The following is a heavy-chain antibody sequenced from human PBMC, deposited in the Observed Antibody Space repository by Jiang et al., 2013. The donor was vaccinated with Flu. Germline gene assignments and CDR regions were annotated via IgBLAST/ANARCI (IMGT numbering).Heavy chain of an antibody. Sequence: KPTQTLTLTCTFSGFSLSTSGLCVSWIRQPPGKALEWLARIGWDDDKYYSTSLKTRLTISKDTSKNQVVLTMTNMDPVDTATYYCVRSSGWYRDYYYGMDVWGKGTTVTVSS. CDR1: GFSLSTSGLC. D-gene: IGHD6-19*01. J-gene: IGHJ6*04. V-gene: IGHV2-70*11. CDR3: VRSSGWYRDYYYGMDV. CDR2: IGWDDDK.